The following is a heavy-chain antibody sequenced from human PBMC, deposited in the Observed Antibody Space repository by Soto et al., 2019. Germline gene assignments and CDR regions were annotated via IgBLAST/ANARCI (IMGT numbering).Heavy chain of an antibody. CDR3: ARAPQLAPRFNYYYMDV. Sequence: GGSLRLSCAASGFTFSDYYMSWIRQAPGKGLEWVSYISSSGSTIYYADSVKGRFTISRDNAKNSLYLQMNSLRAEDTAVYYCARAPQLAPRFNYYYMDVWGKGTTVTVSS. D-gene: IGHD1-1*01. CDR2: ISSSGSTI. V-gene: IGHV3-11*01. J-gene: IGHJ6*03. CDR1: GFTFSDYY.